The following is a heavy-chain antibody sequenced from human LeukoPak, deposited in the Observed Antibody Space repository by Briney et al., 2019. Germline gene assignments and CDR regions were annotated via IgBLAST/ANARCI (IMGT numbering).Heavy chain of an antibody. D-gene: IGHD3-3*01. J-gene: IGHJ4*02. CDR3: ARGALLRRRPFDY. V-gene: IGHV4-34*01. CDR1: GGSISSYY. CDR2: INHSGST. Sequence: SETLSLTCTVSGGSISSYYWSWIRQPPGKGLEWIGEINHSGSTNYNPSLKSRVTISVDTSKNQFSLKLSSVTAADTAVYYCARGALLRRRPFDYWGQGTLVTVSS.